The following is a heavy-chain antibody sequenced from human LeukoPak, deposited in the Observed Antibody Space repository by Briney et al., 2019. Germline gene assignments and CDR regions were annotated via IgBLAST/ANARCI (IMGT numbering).Heavy chain of an antibody. D-gene: IGHD3-22*01. J-gene: IGHJ4*02. CDR1: GGSISSYY. CDR3: ARTYYYDSSGYPFDY. Sequence: SETLSLTCTVSGGSISSYYWGWIRQPPGKGLEWIGSIYYSGSTYYNPSLKSRVTISVDTSKNQFSLKLSSVTAADTAVYYCARTYYYDSSGYPFDYWGQGTLVTVSS. V-gene: IGHV4-39*07. CDR2: IYYSGST.